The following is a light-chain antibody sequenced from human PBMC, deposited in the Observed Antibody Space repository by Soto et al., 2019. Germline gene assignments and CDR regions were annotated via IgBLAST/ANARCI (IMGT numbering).Light chain of an antibody. CDR1: HGISNY. CDR3: QMYNSALFT. Sequence: DIQMTQSPSSLSASVGDRVTITCRASHGISNYLAWYQQKPGKVPKLLIYAASTLQSGVPSRFSGSGSGTDFTLTISSLQPEDVATYYCQMYNSALFTFGPGTKVDIK. CDR2: AAS. V-gene: IGKV1-27*01. J-gene: IGKJ3*01.